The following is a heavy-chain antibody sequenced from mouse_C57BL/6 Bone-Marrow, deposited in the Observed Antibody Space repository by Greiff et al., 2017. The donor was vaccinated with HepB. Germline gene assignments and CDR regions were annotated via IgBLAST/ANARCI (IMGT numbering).Heavy chain of an antibody. CDR2: ISSCSSTI. D-gene: IGHD1-1*01. CDR1: GFTFSDYG. CDR3: ASPSTGY. J-gene: IGHJ3*01. Sequence: LMESGGGLVKPGGSLKLSCAASGFTFSDYGMHWVRQAPEKGLEWVAYISSCSSTIYYADTVKGRFTISRDNAKNTLVLQMTRLRSEDTAMYYCASPSTGYWGKGTLVTVSA. V-gene: IGHV5-17*01.